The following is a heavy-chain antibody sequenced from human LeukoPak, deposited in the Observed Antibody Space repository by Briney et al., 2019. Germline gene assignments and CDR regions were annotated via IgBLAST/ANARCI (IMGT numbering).Heavy chain of an antibody. Sequence: GGSLRLSCAASGFTFSNYDMRWVRQAPGRGLEWVSAISASGSNTYYADSVKGRFTISRDNTKSTLFLQMNSLKTEDTAVYYCTTEGYCSGGDCYSYDNWGQGTLVTVSS. CDR1: GFTFSNYD. J-gene: IGHJ4*02. CDR3: TTEGYCSGGDCYSYDN. CDR2: ISASGSNT. D-gene: IGHD2-15*01. V-gene: IGHV3-23*01.